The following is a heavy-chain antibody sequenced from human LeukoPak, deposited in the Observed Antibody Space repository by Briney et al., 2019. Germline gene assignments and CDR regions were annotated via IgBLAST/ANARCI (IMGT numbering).Heavy chain of an antibody. Sequence: SQTLSLTCAISGDSVPSNSAAWNWIRQSPSRCLEWLGRTYYRSKWYNDYAASVKSRVTINPDTTKNQFSLQLNSVTPEDTAVYYCARDPAVTYGSGNYYYYMDVWGNGTRVTVSS. CDR3: ARDPAVTYGSGNYYYYMDV. D-gene: IGHD3-10*01. CDR1: GDSVPSNSAA. V-gene: IGHV6-1*01. J-gene: IGHJ6*03. CDR2: TYYRSKWYN.